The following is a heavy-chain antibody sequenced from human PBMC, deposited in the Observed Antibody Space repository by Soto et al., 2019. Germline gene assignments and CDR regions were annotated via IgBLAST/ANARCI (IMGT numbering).Heavy chain of an antibody. CDR2: ISYDGSNK. V-gene: IGHV3-30-3*01. J-gene: IGHJ6*02. D-gene: IGHD2-15*01. CDR3: ARDHVVVAATFRASYYGMDV. Sequence: QVQLVESGGGVVQPGRSLRLSCAASGFTFSSYAMHWVRQAPGKGLEWVAVISYDGSNKYYADSVKGRFTISRDNSKNTLYLQMNSLRDEDTAVYYCARDHVVVAATFRASYYGMDVWGQGTTVTVSS. CDR1: GFTFSSYA.